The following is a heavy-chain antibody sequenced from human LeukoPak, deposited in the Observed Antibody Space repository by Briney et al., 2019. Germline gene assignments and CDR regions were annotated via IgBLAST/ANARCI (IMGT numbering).Heavy chain of an antibody. V-gene: IGHV3-53*01. D-gene: IGHD2-15*01. CDR3: ARDPGYCNGGSCRPYYFDY. CDR2: IYRGGTT. Sequence: GGSLRLSCAVSGFSFRTYSMSWVRQAPGKGLEWVSVIYRGGTTHYADSVNGRFTISRDNSKNTLYLQMNSLGAEDTAVYYCARDPGYCNGGSCRPYYFDYWGQGTLVTVSS. CDR1: GFSFRTYS. J-gene: IGHJ4*02.